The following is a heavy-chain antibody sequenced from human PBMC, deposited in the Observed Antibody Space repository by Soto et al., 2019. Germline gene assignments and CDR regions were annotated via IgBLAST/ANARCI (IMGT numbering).Heavy chain of an antibody. CDR3: ARSEEDSDYYYYGMDV. V-gene: IGHV6-1*01. CDR2: TYYRSRWYS. CDR1: GDTFSSNSVA. J-gene: IGHJ6*02. D-gene: IGHD2-15*01. Sequence: QALSLTSVGSGDTFSSNSVACNWVRQSPSRGLEWLGRTYYRSRWYSDYAVSVRSRIDINADTSKNQVSLQLNSVTPEDTAVYYCARSEEDSDYYYYGMDVWGQGTTVTVSS.